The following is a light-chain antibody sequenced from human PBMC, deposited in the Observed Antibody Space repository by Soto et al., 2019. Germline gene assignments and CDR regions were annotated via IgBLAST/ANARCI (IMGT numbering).Light chain of an antibody. Sequence: VLTQSPDTLSLSPGERATLSCRASERISSNFLARYQQRPGQAPRLLIYGASTRASGIPDRFSGSGSGTDFALTISRLEPEDFAVFYCQQYGTSPFTFGPGTTVEIK. CDR2: GAS. CDR3: QQYGTSPFT. J-gene: IGKJ3*01. CDR1: ERISSNF. V-gene: IGKV3-20*01.